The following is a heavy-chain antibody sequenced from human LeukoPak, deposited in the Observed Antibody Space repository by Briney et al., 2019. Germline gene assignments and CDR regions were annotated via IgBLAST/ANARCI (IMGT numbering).Heavy chain of an antibody. CDR2: ISWKSGSV. CDR3: AKDIGCSSSGPPCGMDV. CDR1: GFIFDDYA. V-gene: IGHV3-9*01. D-gene: IGHD6-13*01. J-gene: IGHJ6*02. Sequence: GGSLRLSCAASGFIFDDYAMHWVRQAPGKGLEWVSGISWKSGSVGYADSVKGRFTISRDNAKNSLYLQMNSLRADDTALYYCAKDIGCSSSGPPCGMDVWGQGTTVTVSS.